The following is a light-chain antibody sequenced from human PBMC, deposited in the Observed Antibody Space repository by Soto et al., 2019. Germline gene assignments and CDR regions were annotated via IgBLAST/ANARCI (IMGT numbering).Light chain of an antibody. J-gene: IGKJ2*01. CDR2: GAS. V-gene: IGKV3-20*01. CDR3: QQDDSSPRT. CDR1: QTFSSSS. Sequence: EVVLTQSPGTLSLSPGERATLSCRASQTFSSSSLAWYQQKPGQAPRLLIYGASSRATGIPDRFSGSGSGTDFTLTISRVDPEDLAVYYCQQDDSSPRTFGQGTKLEIK.